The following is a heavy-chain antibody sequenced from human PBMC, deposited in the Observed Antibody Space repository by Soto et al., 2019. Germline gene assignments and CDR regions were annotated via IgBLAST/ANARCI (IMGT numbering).Heavy chain of an antibody. CDR1: GGSISSGGYS. CDR2: MYHSGST. CDR3: ARELAVAGSPNWFDP. D-gene: IGHD6-19*01. Sequence: TLSLTCAVSGGSISSGGYSWSWIRQPPGKGLEWIGYMYHSGSTYYNPSLKSRVTISIDTSKNQFSLKLSSVTAADTAVYYCARELAVAGSPNWFDPWGQGTLVTVSS. V-gene: IGHV4-30-2*01. J-gene: IGHJ5*02.